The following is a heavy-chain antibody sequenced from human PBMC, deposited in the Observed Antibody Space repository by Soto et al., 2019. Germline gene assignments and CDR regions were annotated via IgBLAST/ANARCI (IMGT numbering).Heavy chain of an antibody. CDR2: IYHSGST. CDR1: GGSISSSNW. CDR3: ARAAGKSRFLAWYRLDQDGYYYGMDV. D-gene: IGHD3-3*01. J-gene: IGHJ6*02. V-gene: IGHV4-4*02. Sequence: SETLSLTCAVSGGSISSSNWGSWVRQPPGKGLEWRGEIYHSGSTNYNPSLKSRVTISVDKSKNQFSLKLSSVTAANTPVYYCARAAGKSRFLAWYRLDQDGYYYGMDVWRQRTTVTVSS.